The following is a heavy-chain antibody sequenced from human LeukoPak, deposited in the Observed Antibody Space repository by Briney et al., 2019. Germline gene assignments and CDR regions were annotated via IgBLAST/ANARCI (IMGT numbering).Heavy chain of an antibody. CDR1: GFTFSSYA. CDR3: VKHYDILTGLGYYFDY. V-gene: IGHV3-64D*06. J-gene: IGHJ4*02. D-gene: IGHD3-9*01. CDR2: ISSNRGST. Sequence: GGSLRLSCSASGFTFSSYAMHWVREALGKGLEYVSAISSNRGSTYYAASVQGRFTISRDNSKNTLYLQMSSLRAEHTAVYYCVKHYDILTGLGYYFDYCSQGTLVTVSS.